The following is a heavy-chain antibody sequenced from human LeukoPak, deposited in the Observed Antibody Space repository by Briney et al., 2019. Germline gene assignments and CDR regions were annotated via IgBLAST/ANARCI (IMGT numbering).Heavy chain of an antibody. J-gene: IGHJ4*02. CDR3: ARDFAY. CDR2: IKEDGSDK. Sequence: PGGSLRLSCAVSGFSISSYWMSWVRQAPGKGLEWVGNIKEDGSDKYYVDSVKGRFTISRDNAKNSLYLQMNSLRAEDTAVYYCARDFAYWGQGTLVT. V-gene: IGHV3-7*05. CDR1: GFSISSYW. D-gene: IGHD3-3*01.